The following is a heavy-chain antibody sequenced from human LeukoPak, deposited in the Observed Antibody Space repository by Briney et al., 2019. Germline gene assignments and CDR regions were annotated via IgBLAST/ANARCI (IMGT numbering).Heavy chain of an antibody. V-gene: IGHV3-49*03. Sequence: GGSLRLSCTASGFTLGDYAMSWSRQAPGKGLEWVGFIRSKAYGETADYAASVKGRFTISRDDSKAIAYLQMNSLKTEDTAVYHCTRDRGAYNLYDYWGQGTLVTVSS. J-gene: IGHJ4*02. CDR3: TRDRGAYNLYDY. D-gene: IGHD1-1*01. CDR1: GFTLGDYA. CDR2: IRSKAYGETA.